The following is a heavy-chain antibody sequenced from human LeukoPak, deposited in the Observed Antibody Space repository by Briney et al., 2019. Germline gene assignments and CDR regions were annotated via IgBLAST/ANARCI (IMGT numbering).Heavy chain of an antibody. CDR3: ATERGDFFDY. J-gene: IGHJ4*02. CDR1: GFIFNNFA. CDR2: ISGSGNGP. D-gene: IGHD5-24*01. Sequence: GGSLRLSCAASGFIFNNFAMSWVRQALGKGLEWVSAISGSGNGPYYADSVRGRFTISRDNSKNTLYLQLNSLRADDTAVYYCATERGDFFDYWGQGTLVTVSS. V-gene: IGHV3-23*01.